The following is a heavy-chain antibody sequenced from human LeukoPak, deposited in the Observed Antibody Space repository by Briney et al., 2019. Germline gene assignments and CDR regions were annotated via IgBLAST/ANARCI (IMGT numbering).Heavy chain of an antibody. CDR3: ARSIVYSSDSDGGYYFDY. J-gene: IGHJ4*02. V-gene: IGHV1-3*01. CDR2: INAGNGNT. D-gene: IGHD6-19*01. CDR1: GYTFTSFA. Sequence: GASVKVSCKASGYTFTSFAIHWVRQAPGQRLEWMGWINAGNGNTKFSQHFQGRVSIIRDTSASTAYMELSYLRSEDTALYFCARSIVYSSDSDGGYYFDYWGQGTLVTVSS.